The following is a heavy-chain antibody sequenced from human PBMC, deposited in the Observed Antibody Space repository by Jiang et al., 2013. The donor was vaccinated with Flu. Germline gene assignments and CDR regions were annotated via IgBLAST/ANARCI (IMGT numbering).Heavy chain of an antibody. J-gene: IGHJ5*01. D-gene: IGHD2/OR15-2a*01. Sequence: GPGLVKPSETLSLTCTVSGGSMLSGNSIAWAWLRQRPGQALEWLGSAYNSGSPYLNPSLERRVSLSVDTSASHFSLSLASATAADTALYFCARHDLLSIPTNKNWFDVWGRGLFVSVSS. CDR2: AYNSGSP. CDR3: ARHDLLSIPTNKNWFDV. V-gene: IGHV4-39*01. CDR1: GGSMLSGNSIA.